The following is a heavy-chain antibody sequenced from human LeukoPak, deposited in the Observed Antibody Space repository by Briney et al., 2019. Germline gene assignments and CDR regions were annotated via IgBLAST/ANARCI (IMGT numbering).Heavy chain of an antibody. J-gene: IGHJ5*02. CDR1: GGSISSGRNY. CDR3: ARVDGSCSGGSCPSGNWFDP. Sequence: PSETLSLTCTVSGGSISSGRNYWTWIRQPAGKELEWIGRIYIFSGSTNYNPSLKGRVTTSVDTSKNQFSLKLTSVTAADTAVYYCARVDGSCSGGSCPSGNWFDPWGQGTLVTVSS. D-gene: IGHD2-15*01. V-gene: IGHV4-61*02. CDR2: IYIFSGST.